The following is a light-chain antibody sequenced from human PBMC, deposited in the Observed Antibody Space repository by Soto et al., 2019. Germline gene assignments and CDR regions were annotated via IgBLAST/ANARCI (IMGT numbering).Light chain of an antibody. CDR2: GAS. CDR3: QQYTNWPPMYT. CDR1: HDVSTN. J-gene: IGKJ2*01. V-gene: IGKV3-15*01. Sequence: EILLRQSPATLSVSPGERVTLSCTASHDVSTNLAWYQQKHGQSPRLVIYGASNRATGVPARFSGSGSGTDFTLIINSLKPEDFADYYCQQYTNWPPMYTFGQGTKLVLK.